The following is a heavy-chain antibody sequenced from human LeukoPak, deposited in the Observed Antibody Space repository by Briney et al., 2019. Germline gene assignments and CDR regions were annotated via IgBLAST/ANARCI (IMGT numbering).Heavy chain of an antibody. CDR1: GHTVTRYD. CDR3: ARDLSGDYDS. V-gene: IGHV1-2*02. Sequence: ASVRVSGKAAGHTVTRYDMHWGREAPGQRLEGRGGINTNSADTDYAQKFPCRVTMTRDTSISTAYMEMSRLRSDDTAVYYCARDLSGDYDSWGQGTLVTVSS. J-gene: IGHJ4*02. CDR2: INTNSADT. D-gene: IGHD3-16*01.